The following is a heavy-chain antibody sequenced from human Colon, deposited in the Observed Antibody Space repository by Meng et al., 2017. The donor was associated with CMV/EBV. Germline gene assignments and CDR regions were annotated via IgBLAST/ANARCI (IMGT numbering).Heavy chain of an antibody. V-gene: IGHV4-34*01. CDR1: GAYLSGYY. D-gene: IGHD1-26*01. CDR3: ARGRSIVGATYIDY. Sequence: AVSGAYLSGYYWSWIRQAPGKGLEWIGEINQSGSTNYNPSLKSRVAISLGTSGNQFSLKVKSVTAADTAVYYCARGRSIVGATYIDYWGQGTLVTV. CDR2: INQSGST. J-gene: IGHJ4*02.